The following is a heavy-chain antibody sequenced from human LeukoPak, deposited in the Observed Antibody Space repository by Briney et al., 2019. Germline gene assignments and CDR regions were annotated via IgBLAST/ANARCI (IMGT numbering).Heavy chain of an antibody. J-gene: IGHJ6*02. CDR3: ASPGIAAALAGGYYYYYGMDV. D-gene: IGHD6-13*01. V-gene: IGHV1-3*01. CDR2: INAGNGNT. Sequence: ASVKVSRKASGYTFTSYAIHWVRQAPGQRLEWMGWINAGNGNTKYSQKFQGRVTITRDTSASTAYMELSSLRSEDTAVYYCASPGIAAALAGGYYYYYGMDVWGQGTTVTVSS. CDR1: GYTFTSYA.